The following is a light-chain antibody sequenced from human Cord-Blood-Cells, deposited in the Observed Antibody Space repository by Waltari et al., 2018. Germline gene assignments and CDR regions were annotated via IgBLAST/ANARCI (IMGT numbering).Light chain of an antibody. CDR3: CSYAGSSTLWV. J-gene: IGLJ3*02. Sequence: QSALTQPASVSGSPGQSITISCTGTSSDVGSYNLVSRYQQHPGKAPNLMIYEGSKRPSGVSNRFSGSKSGNTASLTISGLQAEDEADYYCCSYAGSSTLWVFGGGTKLTVL. CDR2: EGS. V-gene: IGLV2-23*01. CDR1: SSDVGSYNL.